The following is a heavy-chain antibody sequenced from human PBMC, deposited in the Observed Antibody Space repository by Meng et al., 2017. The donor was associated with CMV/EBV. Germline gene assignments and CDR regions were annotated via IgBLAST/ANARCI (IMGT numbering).Heavy chain of an antibody. D-gene: IGHD4/OR15-4a*01. CDR2: IIPIFGTA. CDR1: GGTFSSYA. J-gene: IGHJ6*02. Sequence: SVKVSCKASGGTFSSYAISWVRQAPGQGLEWMGGIIPIFGTANYAQKFQGRVTITTDESTSTAYMELSSLRSEDTAVYYCARGKSPRWGGLTTMTRGMDVWGQGTTVTVSS. V-gene: IGHV1-69*05. CDR3: ARGKSPRWGGLTTMTRGMDV.